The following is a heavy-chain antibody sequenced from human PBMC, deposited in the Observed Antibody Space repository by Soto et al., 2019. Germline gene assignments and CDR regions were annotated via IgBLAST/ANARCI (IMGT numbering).Heavy chain of an antibody. J-gene: IGHJ6*03. CDR2: MNPNSGNT. CDR1: GYTFTSYD. V-gene: IGHV1-8*01. Sequence: QVQLVQSGAEVKKPGASVKVSCKASGYTFTSYDINWVRQATGQRLEWMGWMNPNSGNTGYAQKFQGRVTMTRNTSISTAYMELSSLRSEDTAVYYCARAAAGQPYYYYYYYMDVWGKGTTVTVSS. D-gene: IGHD6-13*01. CDR3: ARAAAGQPYYYYYYYMDV.